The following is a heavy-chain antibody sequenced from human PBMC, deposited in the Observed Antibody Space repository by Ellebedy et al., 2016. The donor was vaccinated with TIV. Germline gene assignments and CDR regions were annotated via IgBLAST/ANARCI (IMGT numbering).Heavy chain of an antibody. CDR1: GYTFTGYY. Sequence: APVKVSCKASGYTFTGYYMHWVRQAPGQGLEWIGWINPNSGGTNYAQKFQGRVTMTRDTSISTAYMELSRLRSDDTAVYYCARDWGNYYGPSGWFDPWGQGTLVTVSS. CDR3: ARDWGNYYGPSGWFDP. J-gene: IGHJ5*02. D-gene: IGHD3-10*01. CDR2: INPNSGGT. V-gene: IGHV1-2*02.